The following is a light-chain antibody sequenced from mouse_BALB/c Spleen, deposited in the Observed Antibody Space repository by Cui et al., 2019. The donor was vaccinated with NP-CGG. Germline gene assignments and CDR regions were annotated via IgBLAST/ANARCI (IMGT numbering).Light chain of an antibody. CDR1: TGAITTSNY. CDR3: ALWYSNHWV. Sequence: QTVAPPESALTTSPGETVTLTCRSSTGAITTSNYANWVQEKPDHLFTGLIGGTNNRVPGVPARFSGSLIGDKAALTITGAQTEDEAIYFCALWYSNHWVFGGGTKLTVL. J-gene: IGLJ1*01. V-gene: IGLV1*01. CDR2: GTN.